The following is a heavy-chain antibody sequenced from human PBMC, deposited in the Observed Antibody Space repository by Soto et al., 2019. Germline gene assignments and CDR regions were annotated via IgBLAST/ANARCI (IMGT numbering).Heavy chain of an antibody. J-gene: IGHJ4*02. Sequence: PGGSLRLSCAASGFTFSSYWMTWVRQAPGKGLEWVANIKQDGSEKYYVDSVKGRFTISRDNAKNSLYLQMNSLRAEDTAVYYCARQYYDSSTYYPRFDYWGQGTQVTVS. V-gene: IGHV3-7*01. CDR1: GFTFSSYW. CDR2: IKQDGSEK. CDR3: ARQYYDSSTYYPRFDY. D-gene: IGHD3-22*01.